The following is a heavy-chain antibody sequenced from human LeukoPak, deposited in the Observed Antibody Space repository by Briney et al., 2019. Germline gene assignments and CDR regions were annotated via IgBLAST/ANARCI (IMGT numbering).Heavy chain of an antibody. Sequence: GASVMVSCKASGGTFSSYAISWVRQAPGQGLEWMGGIIPIFGTANYAQKFQGRVTITTDESTSTAYMELSSLRSEDTAVYYCARARSEYSSSSYNWFDPWGQGTLVTVSS. CDR3: ARARSEYSSSSYNWFDP. CDR1: GGTFSSYA. V-gene: IGHV1-69*05. J-gene: IGHJ5*02. D-gene: IGHD6-6*01. CDR2: IIPIFGTA.